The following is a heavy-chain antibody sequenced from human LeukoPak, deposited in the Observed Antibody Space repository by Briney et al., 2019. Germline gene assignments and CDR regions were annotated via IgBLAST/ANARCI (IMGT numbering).Heavy chain of an antibody. D-gene: IGHD6-13*01. V-gene: IGHV1-46*01. Sequence: GASVKVSCKSSGYTFTSYYMHWVRQAPGQGLEWMAIINPSGGSTNNAQKFQGRVTMTRDTSTSTVYMELSSLRSEDTAVYYCARDLQQQLVLDYWGQGTLVTVSS. CDR1: GYTFTSYY. CDR2: INPSGGST. CDR3: ARDLQQQLVLDY. J-gene: IGHJ4*02.